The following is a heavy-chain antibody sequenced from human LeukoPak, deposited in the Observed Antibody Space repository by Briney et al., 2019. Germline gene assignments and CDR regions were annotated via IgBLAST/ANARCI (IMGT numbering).Heavy chain of an antibody. V-gene: IGHV3-48*04. D-gene: IGHD6-19*01. CDR3: ARDGSQWLGPYYYYMDV. CDR1: GFTFSSYS. J-gene: IGHJ6*03. Sequence: PGGSLRLSCAASGFTFSSYSMNWVRQAPGKGLEWVSYISSSGSTIYYADSVKGRFTISRDNAKNSLYLQMNSLRAEDTAVYYCARDGSQWLGPYYYYMDVWGKGTTVTISS. CDR2: ISSSGSTI.